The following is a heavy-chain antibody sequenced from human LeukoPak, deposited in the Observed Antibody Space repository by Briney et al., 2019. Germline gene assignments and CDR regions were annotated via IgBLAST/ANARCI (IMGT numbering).Heavy chain of an antibody. CDR3: ARDTRPSWRVPAASFAFDI. CDR2: IKEDGSEK. D-gene: IGHD2-2*01. CDR1: GFIFSSYW. Sequence: GGSLRLSCAASGFIFSSYWMAWVRQAPGKGLEWVANIKEDGSEKNYVDSVKGRFTISRDNAKNSLYMQMNSLRAEDTAVYYCARDTRPSWRVPAASFAFDIWGQGTMVTVSS. J-gene: IGHJ3*02. V-gene: IGHV3-7*03.